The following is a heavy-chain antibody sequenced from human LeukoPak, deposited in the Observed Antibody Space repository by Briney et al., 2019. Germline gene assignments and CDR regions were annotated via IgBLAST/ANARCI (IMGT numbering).Heavy chain of an antibody. J-gene: IGHJ4*02. CDR3: ARQRRYCSGGSCYRDFDY. V-gene: IGHV4-39*01. CDR1: GGSISSSSYY. D-gene: IGHD2-15*01. CDR2: IYYSGST. Sequence: PSETLSLTCTVSGGSISSSSYYWGWIRQPPGRGLEWIASIYYSGSTYYNPSLKSRVTISVDTSRNQFSLKLSSVTAADTAVYYCARQRRYCSGGSCYRDFDYWGQGILVTVPS.